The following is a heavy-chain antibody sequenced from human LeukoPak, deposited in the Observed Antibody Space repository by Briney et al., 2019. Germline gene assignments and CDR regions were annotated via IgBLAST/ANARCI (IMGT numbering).Heavy chain of an antibody. CDR1: GGSISSYY. V-gene: IGHV4-4*07. D-gene: IGHD3-22*01. CDR2: IYTSGST. CDR3: ARSYDSSGYYYLNWFDP. Sequence: SETLSLTCTVSGGSISSYYWSWIRQPAGKGLEWTGRIYTSGSTNYNPSLKSRVTMSVDTSKNQFSLKLSSVTAADTAVYYCARSYDSSGYYYLNWFDPWGQGTLVTVSS. J-gene: IGHJ5*02.